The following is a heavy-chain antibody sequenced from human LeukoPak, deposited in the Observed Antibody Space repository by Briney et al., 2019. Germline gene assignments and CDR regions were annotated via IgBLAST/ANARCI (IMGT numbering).Heavy chain of an antibody. D-gene: IGHD3-10*01. V-gene: IGHV3-30*03. CDR2: ISYDGSNK. J-gene: IGHJ4*02. CDR1: GFTFSSYG. Sequence: GGSLRLSCAASGFTFSSYGMHWVRQAPGKGLEWVAVISYDGSNKYYAHSVKGRFTISRDNSKNTLFLQFNSLRAEDTAVYYCAIGPRANYGSGSPIDYWGQGIVVSVSS. CDR3: AIGPRANYGSGSPIDY.